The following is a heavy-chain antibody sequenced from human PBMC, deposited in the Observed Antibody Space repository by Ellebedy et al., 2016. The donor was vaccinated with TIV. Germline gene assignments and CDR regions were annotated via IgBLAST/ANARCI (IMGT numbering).Heavy chain of an antibody. D-gene: IGHD6-13*01. V-gene: IGHV3-21*01. CDR3: ARDLGVAAAGTPN. CDR1: GFTFSSYS. CDR2: ISSSSSYI. J-gene: IGHJ4*02. Sequence: GESLKISCAASGFTFSSYSMNWVRQAPGKGPEWVSSISSSSSYIYYADSVKGRFTISRDNAKNSLYLQMNSLRAEDTAVYYCARDLGVAAAGTPNWGQGTLVTVSS.